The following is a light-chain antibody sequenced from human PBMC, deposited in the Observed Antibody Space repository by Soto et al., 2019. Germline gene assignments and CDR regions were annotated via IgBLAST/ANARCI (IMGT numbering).Light chain of an antibody. CDR2: DAS. J-gene: IGKJ1*01. CDR3: LQDYNYPRT. CDR1: RSISDW. V-gene: IGKV1-5*01. Sequence: DIHMTQSPSTLSASVGDRVTITCRASRSISDWLAWYQQKPGKAPKLLIFDASSLESGVPSRFSGSASGTDFTLTISSLQPEDFATYYCLQDYNYPRTFGQGTKVDIK.